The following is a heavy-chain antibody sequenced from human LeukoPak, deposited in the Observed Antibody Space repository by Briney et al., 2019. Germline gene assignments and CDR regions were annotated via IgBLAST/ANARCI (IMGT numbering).Heavy chain of an antibody. J-gene: IGHJ4*02. CDR3: ASEYCSGGNCYFDY. V-gene: IGHV5-51*01. CDR1: EYSFATYW. Sequence: GESLKISCKGSEYSFATYWIGWVRQMPGQGLEWMGIIFPGDSDTRYSPSFQGQVTISADKSISTAYLQWSSLKASDTAIYYCASEYCSGGNCYFDYWGQGTLVTVSS. D-gene: IGHD2-15*01. CDR2: IFPGDSDT.